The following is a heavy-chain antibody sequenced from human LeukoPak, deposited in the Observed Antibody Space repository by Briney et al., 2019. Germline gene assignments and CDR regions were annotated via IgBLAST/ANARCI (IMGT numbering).Heavy chain of an antibody. CDR2: AYYRSMWYY. D-gene: IGHD2-21*02. CDR3: ARYENESGDHDVGSKAYFDP. V-gene: IGHV6-1*01. Sequence: SQTLSLTCAISGDSVSSNSVIWTWIRQSPSRGLEWLGRAYYRSMWYYDYAVSLRSRITINPDTSNNQFSLQLKSVTPEDTAVYYCARYENESGDHDVGSKAYFDPWGQGTLVTVSS. J-gene: IGHJ5*02. CDR1: GDSVSSNSVI.